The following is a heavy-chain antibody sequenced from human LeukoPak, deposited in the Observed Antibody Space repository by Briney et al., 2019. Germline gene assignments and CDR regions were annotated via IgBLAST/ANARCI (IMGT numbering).Heavy chain of an antibody. Sequence: PGGSLRLSCAASGFTFSSYAMSWVRQAPGKGLEWASAISCSGGSTYYADSVKGRFTISRDNSKNTLYLQMNSLRAEDTAVYYCANFGSPSRIAARTYFDYWGQGTLVTVSS. CDR3: ANFGSPSRIAARTYFDY. CDR2: ISCSGGST. J-gene: IGHJ4*02. D-gene: IGHD6-6*01. V-gene: IGHV3-23*01. CDR1: GFTFSSYA.